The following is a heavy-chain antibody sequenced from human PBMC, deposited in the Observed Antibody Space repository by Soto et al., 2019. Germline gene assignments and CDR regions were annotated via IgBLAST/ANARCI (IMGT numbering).Heavy chain of an antibody. J-gene: IGHJ5*02. CDR3: ARGKRFYDWFDP. CDR2: VYSSGGT. CDR1: VVSMSSYY. D-gene: IGHD3-3*01. V-gene: IGHV4-4*07. Sequence: SETVSLTCTFSVVSMSSYYWTWIRQPAGKGLEWIGRVYSSGGTHYNPSLKSRVTISLDTSKNQFSLRLLSVTDADTAVYYCARGKRFYDWFDPWGQGTLVTVS.